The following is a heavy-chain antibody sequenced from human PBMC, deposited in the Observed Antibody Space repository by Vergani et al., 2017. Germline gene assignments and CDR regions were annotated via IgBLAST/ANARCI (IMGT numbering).Heavy chain of an antibody. V-gene: IGHV4-31*03. CDR2: IYYSGST. J-gene: IGHJ6*02. CDR3: ASGITGASYYYYGMDV. Sequence: QVQLQESGPGLVKPSQTLSLTCTVSGGSISSGGYYWSWIRLHPGKGLEWIGYIYYSGSTYYNPSLKSRVTISVDTSKNQFSLKLSSVTAADTAVYYCASGITGASYYYYGMDVWGQGTTVTVSS. D-gene: IGHD1-14*01. CDR1: GGSISSGGYY.